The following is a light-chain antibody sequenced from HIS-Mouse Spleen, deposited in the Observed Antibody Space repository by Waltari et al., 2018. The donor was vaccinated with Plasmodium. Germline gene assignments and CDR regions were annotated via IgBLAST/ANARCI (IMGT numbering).Light chain of an antibody. V-gene: IGLV3-10*01. CDR3: YSTDSSGNHRV. J-gene: IGLJ3*02. CDR2: EDS. Sequence: SYELPQPPSVSVSPGQTARLTCSGDALPKKYAYWYQQKSGQAPVLVIYEDSKRPSGIPERFSGSSSGKMATLTISGAQVEDEADYYCYSTDSSGNHRVFGGGTKLTVL. CDR1: ALPKKY.